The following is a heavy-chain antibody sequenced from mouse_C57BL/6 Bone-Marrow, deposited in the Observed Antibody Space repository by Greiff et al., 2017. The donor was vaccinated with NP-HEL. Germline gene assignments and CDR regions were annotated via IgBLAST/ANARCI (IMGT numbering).Heavy chain of an antibody. D-gene: IGHD1-1*01. CDR2: INPSSGYT. Sequence: QVQLQQSGAELAKPGASVKLSCKASGYTFTSYWMHWVKQRPGQGLEWIGYINPSSGYTKYNQKFKDKATLTADKSSSTAYMQLSSLTYEDSAYYDCGRAHHYYGSKGYAMDYWGQGTSVTVSS. CDR1: GYTFTSYW. V-gene: IGHV1-7*01. CDR3: GRAHHYYGSKGYAMDY. J-gene: IGHJ4*01.